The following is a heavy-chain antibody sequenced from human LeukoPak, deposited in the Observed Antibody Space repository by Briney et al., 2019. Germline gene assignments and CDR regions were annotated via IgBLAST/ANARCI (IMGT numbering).Heavy chain of an antibody. V-gene: IGHV1-2*02. Sequence: ASVKVSCKASGYTFTVYYMHWVRQAPGQGLEWMGWINPNSGGTNYAQKFQGRVTMTRDTSISTAYMELSRLRSDDTAVYYCARERIAARPGGYFYYGMDVWGQGTTVTVSS. CDR1: GYTFTVYY. D-gene: IGHD6-6*01. J-gene: IGHJ6*02. CDR2: INPNSGGT. CDR3: ARERIAARPGGYFYYGMDV.